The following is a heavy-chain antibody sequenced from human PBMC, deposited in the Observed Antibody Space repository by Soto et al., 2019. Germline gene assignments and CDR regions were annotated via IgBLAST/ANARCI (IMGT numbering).Heavy chain of an antibody. CDR2: VSAYNGYT. CDR3: ARGTSIVVPEGP. V-gene: IGHV1-18*01. CDR1: GFTFSNYG. Sequence: GASVKVSCKGSGFTFSNYGYNWVRQAPGQGLEWVGWVSAYNGYTKSAQNFQDRLIMTTDTSTNTAYMELRGLRPDDTALYYCARGTSIVVPEGPWGQGTLVTV. D-gene: IGHD2-15*01. J-gene: IGHJ4*02.